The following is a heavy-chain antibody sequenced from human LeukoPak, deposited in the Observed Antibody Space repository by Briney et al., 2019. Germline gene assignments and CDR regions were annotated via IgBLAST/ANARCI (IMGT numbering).Heavy chain of an antibody. Sequence: PGGSLRLSCSASGFTFGSNSMHWVRQVPGKGLEYVAAISSNGGDSYYADSVKGRFTISRDNSKNTLYLQMSSLRVEDTALYYCVREGRYCGGGSCFWGQGTLVTVSS. CDR2: ISSNGGDS. D-gene: IGHD2-15*01. CDR1: GFTFGSNS. V-gene: IGHV3-64D*06. CDR3: VREGRYCGGGSCF. J-gene: IGHJ4*02.